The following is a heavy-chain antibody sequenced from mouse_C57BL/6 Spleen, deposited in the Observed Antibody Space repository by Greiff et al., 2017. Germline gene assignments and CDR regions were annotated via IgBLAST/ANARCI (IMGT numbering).Heavy chain of an antibody. CDR2: IYIGNGYT. CDR3: ARNYYGNPGAMDY. V-gene: IGHV1-58*01. J-gene: IGHJ4*01. D-gene: IGHD2-1*01. Sequence: VQLQQPGAELVKPGASVKLSCKTSGYTFTSYGINWVKQRPGQGLEWIGYIYIGNGYTEYNEKFKGKATLTSDTSSSTAYMQLSSLTSEDSAIYFCARNYYGNPGAMDYWGQGTSVTVSS. CDR1: GYTFTSYG.